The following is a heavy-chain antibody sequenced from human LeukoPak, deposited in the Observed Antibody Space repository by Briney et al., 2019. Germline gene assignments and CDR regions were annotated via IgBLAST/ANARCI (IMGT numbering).Heavy chain of an antibody. J-gene: IGHJ4*02. Sequence: GGSLRLSCAASGFTFSSYDMSWVRQAPGKGLEWVSVIYSSIGTDYADSVKGRFTISRDNSKNTVYLQMNSLRAEDTAVYYCAKDDGLTGIDYWGQGTLVTVSS. CDR3: AKDDGLTGIDY. D-gene: IGHD7-27*01. CDR2: IYSSIGT. V-gene: IGHV3-53*01. CDR1: GFTFSSYD.